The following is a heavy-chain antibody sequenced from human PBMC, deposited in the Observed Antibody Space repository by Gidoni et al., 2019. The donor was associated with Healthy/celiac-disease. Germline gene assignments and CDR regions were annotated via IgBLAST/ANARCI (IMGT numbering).Heavy chain of an antibody. CDR1: GGTFSSYA. CDR2: IIPILGIA. CDR3: ASGEWELLDY. D-gene: IGHD1-26*01. V-gene: IGHV1-69*04. Sequence: QVQLVQSGAEVQKPGSSVKVSCKASGGTFSSYAISWVRQAPGQGLEWMGRIIPILGIANYAQKFQARVTITADKSTSTAYMELSSLRSEETTVYYCASGEWELLDYWGQGTLVTVSS. J-gene: IGHJ4*02.